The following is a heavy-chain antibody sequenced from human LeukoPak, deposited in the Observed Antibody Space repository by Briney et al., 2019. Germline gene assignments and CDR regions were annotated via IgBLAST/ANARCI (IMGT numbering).Heavy chain of an antibody. CDR2: FNPGASDI. V-gene: IGHV5-51*01. J-gene: IGHJ3*02. Sequence: GESLKISCKGSGYTFTSYWIGWVRQMPGKGLEWMGTFNPGASDIRYSPSLQGQVTISVDKSISTAYLQWSSLKASDTAMYYCARHAPNSRVAFDIWGQGTMISVSS. CDR1: GYTFTSYW. CDR3: ARHAPNSRVAFDI. D-gene: IGHD4/OR15-4a*01.